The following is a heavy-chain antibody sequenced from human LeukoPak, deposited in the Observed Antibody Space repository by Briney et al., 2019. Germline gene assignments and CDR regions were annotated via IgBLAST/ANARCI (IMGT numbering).Heavy chain of an antibody. J-gene: IGHJ4*02. CDR2: INHSGST. V-gene: IGHV4-34*01. CDR3: ASRDTVTVKRAPDS. CDR1: GGSFSGDY. D-gene: IGHD4-17*01. Sequence: PSETLSLTCAVYGGSFSGDYCSCIRQPPGKGLEWIGEINHSGSTNYNPSLKSRVTISVDTSKNQFSLKLSSVPAADTAVYYCASRDTVTVKRAPDSWGQGTLVTVSS.